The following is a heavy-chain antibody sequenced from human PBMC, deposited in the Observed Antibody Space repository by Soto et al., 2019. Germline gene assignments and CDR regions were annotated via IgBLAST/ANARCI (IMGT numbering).Heavy chain of an antibody. CDR1: GFTFSSYA. Sequence: GGSLRLSCAASGFTFSSYAMHWVRQTPGKGLEWVAVISYDGSNKYYADSVKGRFTISRDNSKNTLNLQMNSLRAEDTAVYYCARDGPWAVTTYNWFDPWGQGTLVTVSS. CDR3: ARDGPWAVTTYNWFDP. V-gene: IGHV3-30-3*01. D-gene: IGHD4-17*01. J-gene: IGHJ5*02. CDR2: ISYDGSNK.